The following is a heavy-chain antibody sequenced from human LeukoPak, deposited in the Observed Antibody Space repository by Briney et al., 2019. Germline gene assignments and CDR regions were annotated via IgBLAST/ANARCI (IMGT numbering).Heavy chain of an antibody. D-gene: IGHD6-19*01. V-gene: IGHV5-51*01. J-gene: IGHJ3*02. CDR2: IYPGDSDT. CDR1: GYRFTSYW. Sequence: GESLKISCKGSGYRFTSYWIGWVRQMPGKGLEWMGIIYPGDSDTRYSPSFQGQVTISADKSISTACLQWSSLKAADTAIYYCARDPEYSSGWSGGDAFDIWGQGTMVTVSS. CDR3: ARDPEYSSGWSGGDAFDI.